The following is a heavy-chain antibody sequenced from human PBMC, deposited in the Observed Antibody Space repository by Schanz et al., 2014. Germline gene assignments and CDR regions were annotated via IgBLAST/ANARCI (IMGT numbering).Heavy chain of an antibody. D-gene: IGHD5-12*01. CDR2: INPNSGTT. V-gene: IGHV1-2*04. Sequence: QVQLVQSGDEVKKPGTSVKVSCKASGYTFTGYYMHWVRQAPGQGLEWMGWINPNSGTTNYAQKFQGWVTMTRDTSISTAYMELSRLKSDDTAVYYCARAFGGYDTAGALDYWGQGTLVTVSS. CDR1: GYTFTGYY. CDR3: ARAFGGYDTAGALDY. J-gene: IGHJ4*02.